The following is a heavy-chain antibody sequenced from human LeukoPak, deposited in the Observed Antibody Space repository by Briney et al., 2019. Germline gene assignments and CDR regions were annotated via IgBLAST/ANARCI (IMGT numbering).Heavy chain of an antibody. Sequence: ASVKVSCKASGYTFTSSGISWVRQAPGQGLEWLAWISNYNGNTNYAQNLQGRVTVAADTSTSTAYMELRSLRSDDTAVYYCARDERRVASPPFDYWGQGTLVTASS. CDR3: ARDERRVASPPFDY. J-gene: IGHJ4*02. CDR2: ISNYNGNT. V-gene: IGHV1-18*01. CDR1: GYTFTSSG.